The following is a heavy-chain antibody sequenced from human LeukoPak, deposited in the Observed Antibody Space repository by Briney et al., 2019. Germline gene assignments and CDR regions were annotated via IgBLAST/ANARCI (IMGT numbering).Heavy chain of an antibody. CDR2: IYYSGST. Sequence: SETLSLTCTVSGGSISSYYWSWIRQPPGKGLEWIGYIYYSGSTNYNPSLKSRVTISVDTSKNQFSLKLSSVTAADTAVYYCARSLRVRGVPDYMDVWGEGTTVTISS. J-gene: IGHJ6*03. D-gene: IGHD3-10*01. CDR3: ARSLRVRGVPDYMDV. CDR1: GGSISSYY. V-gene: IGHV4-59*01.